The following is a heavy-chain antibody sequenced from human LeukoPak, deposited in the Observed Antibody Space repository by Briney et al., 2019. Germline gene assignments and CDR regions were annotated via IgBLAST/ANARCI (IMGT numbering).Heavy chain of an antibody. J-gene: IGHJ6*03. CDR2: IGTASHT. CDR1: GFTLSSID. D-gene: IGHD1-1*01. CDR3: ARGPPRGKYYYMDV. V-gene: IGHV3-13*01. Sequence: GGSLRLSCAASGFTLSSIDMHWVRQPTGQGLEWVSTIGTASHTYYPGSVEGRFTLSRDNAKNSLYLQMKSLTAGDTAVYYCARGPPRGKYYYMDVWGKGTTATVSS.